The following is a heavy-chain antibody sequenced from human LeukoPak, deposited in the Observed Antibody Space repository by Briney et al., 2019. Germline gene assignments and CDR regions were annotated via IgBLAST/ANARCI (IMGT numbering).Heavy chain of an antibody. Sequence: AGCPRLSCAASGFTFSNYWMHWFRQAPGKGLVWVSRIKTDGSETGYADSVKGRFTISRDNAKNTLYLQMNSLRAEDTAVYYCSKPLADNGDHWGQGTLVTVSS. CDR1: GFTFSNYW. CDR3: SKPLADNGDH. CDR2: IKTDGSET. V-gene: IGHV3-74*01. J-gene: IGHJ4*02. D-gene: IGHD1-14*01.